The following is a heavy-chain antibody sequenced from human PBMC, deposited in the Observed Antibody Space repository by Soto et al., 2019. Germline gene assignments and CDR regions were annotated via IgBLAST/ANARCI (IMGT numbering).Heavy chain of an antibody. CDR1: GFTFSDYY. D-gene: IGHD2-2*02. CDR2: ISSSGRNI. V-gene: IGHV3-11*01. J-gene: IGHJ3*02. CDR3: AKATGRYCSSTSCYRDDVFDI. Sequence: QVQLVESGGGLVKPGGSLRLSCAASGFTFSDYYMSWIRQAPGKGLEWVSYISSSGRNINYADSVKGRFTISRDNAKNSLYLQMNSLRAEDTAMYYCAKATGRYCSSTSCYRDDVFDIWGQGTMVTVSS.